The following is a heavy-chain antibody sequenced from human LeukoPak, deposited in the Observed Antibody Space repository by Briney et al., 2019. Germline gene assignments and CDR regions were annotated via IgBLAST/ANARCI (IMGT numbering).Heavy chain of an antibody. V-gene: IGHV3-23*01. J-gene: IGHJ4*02. Sequence: GGSLRLSFAAVAFTTTSYALSWVRQAPGKGLEWVSAISGSGGSTYYADSVKGRFTISRDNSKNTLYLQMNSLRAEDTAVYRCAKDHVSERYDSMTGYYFDYFDYWGQGTLVTVSS. CDR2: ISGSGGST. CDR3: AKDHVSERYDSMTGYYFDYFDY. CDR1: AFTTTSYA. D-gene: IGHD3-9*01.